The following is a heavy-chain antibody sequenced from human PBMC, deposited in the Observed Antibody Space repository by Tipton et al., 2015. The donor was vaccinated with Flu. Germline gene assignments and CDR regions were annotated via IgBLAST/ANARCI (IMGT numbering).Heavy chain of an antibody. CDR3: ARVVGLTYDFWSGPTWFDP. J-gene: IGHJ5*02. D-gene: IGHD3-3*01. CDR1: GFTFSSYW. V-gene: IGHV3-7*03. CDR2: IKQDGSEK. Sequence: SLRLSCAASGFTFSSYWMSWVRQAPGKGLEWVANIKQDGSEKYYVDSVKGRSTISRDNAKNSLYLQMNSLRAEDTAVYYCARVVGLTYDFWSGPTWFDPWGQGTLVTVSS.